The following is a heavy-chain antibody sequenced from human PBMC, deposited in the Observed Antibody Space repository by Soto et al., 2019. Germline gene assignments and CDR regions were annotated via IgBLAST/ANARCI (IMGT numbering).Heavy chain of an antibody. D-gene: IGHD6-13*01. V-gene: IGHV3-30*18. J-gene: IGHJ3*02. CDR2: ISYDGSNK. CDR1: GFTFSSYG. CDR3: AKDQLSSTNAFDI. Sequence: QVQLVESGGGVVQPGRSLRLSCAASGFTFSSYGMHWVRQAPGKGLEWVAVISYDGSNKYYADSVKGRFTISRDNSKNTLYLQMNSLRAEDTAVDYCAKDQLSSTNAFDIWGQGTMVTVSS.